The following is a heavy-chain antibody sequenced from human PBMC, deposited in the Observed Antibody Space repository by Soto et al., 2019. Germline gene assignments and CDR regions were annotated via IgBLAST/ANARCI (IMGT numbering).Heavy chain of an antibody. CDR3: TRHEGGAAADRPLDY. V-gene: IGHV3-33*01. CDR2: IWHDGSNK. D-gene: IGHD6-13*01. J-gene: IGHJ4*02. CDR1: GFTFNNYG. Sequence: PGGSLRLSCAASGFTFNNYGMHWVRQAPGKGLEWVALIWHDGSNKVYADSVKGRFTISRDNSKNTLNLQMNSLRVEDTAVYYCTRHEGGAAADRPLDYWGQGTLVTVSS.